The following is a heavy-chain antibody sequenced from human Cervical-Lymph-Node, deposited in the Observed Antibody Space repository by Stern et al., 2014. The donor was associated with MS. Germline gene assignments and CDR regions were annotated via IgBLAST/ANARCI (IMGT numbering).Heavy chain of an antibody. Sequence: QVQLVQSGSELTKPGASVKVSCKASGYTFTSYPMNWVRQAPGQGLEYMGWINTNTGNTTYVKAFTGRFVFSLDTSVSTAYLHISSLRAEDTAVYYCTRVWSHYGDFAMDVWGQGTTVIVSS. CDR2: INTNTGNT. CDR1: GYTFTSYP. D-gene: IGHD4-17*01. CDR3: TRVWSHYGDFAMDV. J-gene: IGHJ6*02. V-gene: IGHV7-4-1*02.